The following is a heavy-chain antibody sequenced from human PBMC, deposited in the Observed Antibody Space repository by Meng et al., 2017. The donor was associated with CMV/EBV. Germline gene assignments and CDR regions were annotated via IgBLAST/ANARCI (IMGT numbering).Heavy chain of an antibody. D-gene: IGHD1-7*01. Sequence: GESLKISCAASGFTFSSYSMNWVRQAPGKGLEWVSSISSSSSYIYYADSVKGRFTISRDNAKNSLYLQMNSLRAEDTAVYYCVRDLGPYNWNYVGVVQGAKDYWGQGTLVTVSS. CDR3: VRDLGPYNWNYVGVVQGAKDY. CDR1: GFTFSSYS. CDR2: ISSSSSYI. V-gene: IGHV3-21*01. J-gene: IGHJ4*02.